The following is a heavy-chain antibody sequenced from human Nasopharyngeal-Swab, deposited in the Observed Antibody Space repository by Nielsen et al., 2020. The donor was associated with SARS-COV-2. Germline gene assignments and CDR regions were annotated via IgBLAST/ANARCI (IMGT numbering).Heavy chain of an antibody. V-gene: IGHV1-24*01. Sequence: ASVKVSCKVSGYTLTELSMHWVRQAPGKGLEWMGGFDPEDGETIYAQKLQGRVTMTTDTSTSTAYMELRSLRSDDTAVYYCAREGSGSYSSWFDPWGQGTLVTVSS. CDR1: GYTLTELS. D-gene: IGHD1-26*01. CDR3: AREGSGSYSSWFDP. CDR2: FDPEDGET. J-gene: IGHJ5*02.